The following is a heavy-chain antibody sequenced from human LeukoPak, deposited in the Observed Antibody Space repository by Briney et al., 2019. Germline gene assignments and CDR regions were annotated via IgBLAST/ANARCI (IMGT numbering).Heavy chain of an antibody. V-gene: IGHV4-34*01. D-gene: IGHD1-7*01. CDR2: INHSGSP. CDR1: GGSFSGFY. CDR3: TRGSRENYPATDY. Sequence: PSETLSLTCAIFGGSFSGFYWSWIRQSPGKGLEWIGEINHSGSPDYNPSLKSRVTISVDTSKNQFSLELTSVTAADTAVYYCTRGSRENYPATDYWGQGTLVTVSS. J-gene: IGHJ4*02.